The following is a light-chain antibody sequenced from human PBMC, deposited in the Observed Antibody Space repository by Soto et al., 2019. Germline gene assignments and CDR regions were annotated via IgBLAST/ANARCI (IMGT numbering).Light chain of an antibody. CDR1: QSVSSNY. CDR2: DAS. J-gene: IGKJ4*01. V-gene: IGKV3D-20*01. CDR3: QQYGSSPLT. Sequence: EIVLTQSPATLSLSPGDRATLSCGASQSVSSNYIAWYRQKPGLAPRLLMYDASSRATGIPDRFSGSGSGTDFTLTISRLEPEDSAMYYCQQYGSSPLTFGGGTKVEIK.